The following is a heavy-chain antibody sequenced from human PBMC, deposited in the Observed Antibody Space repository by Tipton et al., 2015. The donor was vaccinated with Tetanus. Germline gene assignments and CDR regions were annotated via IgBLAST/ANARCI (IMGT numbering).Heavy chain of an antibody. CDR2: IYSGGST. V-gene: IGHV3-53*01. D-gene: IGHD1-26*01. CDR1: GFTVSSNY. Sequence: QLVQSGGGLIQPGGSLRLPCAASGFTVSSNYMSWVRQAPGKGLEWVSVIYSGGSTYYADSVKGRFTISRDNSKNTLYLQMNSLRAEDTAVYYCARARLVGALPGLPYYFDYWGQGTLVTVSS. CDR3: ARARLVGALPGLPYYFDY. J-gene: IGHJ4*02.